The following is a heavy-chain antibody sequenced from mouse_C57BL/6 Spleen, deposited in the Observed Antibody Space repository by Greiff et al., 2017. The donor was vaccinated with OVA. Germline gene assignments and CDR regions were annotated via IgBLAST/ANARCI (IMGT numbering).Heavy chain of an antibody. CDR2: IDPETGGT. J-gene: IGHJ2*01. D-gene: IGHD1-1*01. Sequence: QVHVKQSGAELVRPGASVTLSCKASGYTFTDYEMHWVKQTPVHGLEWIGAIDPETGGTAYNQKFKGKAILTADKSSSTAYMELRSLTSEYSAVYDCTRPYLLLRVLDYWGQGTTLTVSS. V-gene: IGHV1-15*01. CDR3: TRPYLLLRVLDY. CDR1: GYTFTDYE.